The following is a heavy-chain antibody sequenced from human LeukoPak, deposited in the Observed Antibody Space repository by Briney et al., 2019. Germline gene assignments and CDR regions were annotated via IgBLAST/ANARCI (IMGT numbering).Heavy chain of an antibody. CDR2: INDYTGNT. J-gene: IGHJ4*02. CDR3: ARGRGSIFGVVKWGKIFDY. D-gene: IGHD3-3*01. Sequence: SETLSLTCAVFGGSFSDYFWTWIRQSPGKGLEWIGEINDYTGNTNYNPSLNSRVSISLEKSKNQFSLELRSVTAADTAVYYCARGRGSIFGVVKWGKIFDYWGQGTLVTVSS. V-gene: IGHV4-34*01. CDR1: GGSFSDYF.